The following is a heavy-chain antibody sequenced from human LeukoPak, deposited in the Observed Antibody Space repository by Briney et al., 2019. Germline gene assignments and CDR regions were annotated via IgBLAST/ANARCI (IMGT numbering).Heavy chain of an antibody. CDR3: ASTYYDFWSGYLGWFDP. Sequence: DPSETLSLTCTVSAGSFISSSHHWGWIRQHPGKGLEWIGYIYYSGSTYYNPSLKSRVTISVDTSKNQFSLKLSSVTAADTAVYYCASTYYDFWSGYLGWFDPWGQGTLVTVSS. J-gene: IGHJ5*02. CDR1: AGSFISSSHH. CDR2: IYYSGST. V-gene: IGHV4-31*03. D-gene: IGHD3-3*01.